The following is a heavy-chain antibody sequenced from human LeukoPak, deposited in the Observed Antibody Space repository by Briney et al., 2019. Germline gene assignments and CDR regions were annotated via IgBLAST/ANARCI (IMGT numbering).Heavy chain of an antibody. Sequence: SQTLSLTCTVSGGCISSGGYYWSWIRQHPGKGLEWIGYIYYSGSTYYNPSLKSRVTISVDTSKNQFSLKLSSVTAADTAVYYCARDSSVTTGLDSWGQGTLVTVSS. CDR1: GGCISSGGYY. V-gene: IGHV4-31*03. CDR2: IYYSGST. CDR3: ARDSSVTTGLDS. J-gene: IGHJ4*02. D-gene: IGHD4-17*01.